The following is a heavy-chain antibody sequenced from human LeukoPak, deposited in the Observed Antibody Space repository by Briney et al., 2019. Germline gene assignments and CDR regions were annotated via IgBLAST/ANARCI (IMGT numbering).Heavy chain of an antibody. Sequence: SETLSLTCTVSGGSISSYYWSWIRQPPGKGLEWIGYICYSGSTNYNPSLKSRVTISVDTSKNQFSLNLSSVTAADTAVYYCARGNYYYYGMDVWGQGTTVTVSS. V-gene: IGHV4-59*01. CDR1: GGSISSYY. J-gene: IGHJ6*02. CDR2: ICYSGST. CDR3: ARGNYYYYGMDV.